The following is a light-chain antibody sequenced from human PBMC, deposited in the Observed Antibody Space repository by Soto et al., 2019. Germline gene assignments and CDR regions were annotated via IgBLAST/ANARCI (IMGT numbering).Light chain of an antibody. Sequence: EIVMTQSPATLSVSPGERATLSCRASQSVSSNLAWYQPKPGQGPRLLIYDASTRATGIPARFSGSGSGTEFPLTIRSLQSEDCAVYYCQRYSTWLWTCGQGTNVELK. CDR1: QSVSSN. CDR3: QRYSTWLWT. J-gene: IGKJ1*01. CDR2: DAS. V-gene: IGKV3-15*01.